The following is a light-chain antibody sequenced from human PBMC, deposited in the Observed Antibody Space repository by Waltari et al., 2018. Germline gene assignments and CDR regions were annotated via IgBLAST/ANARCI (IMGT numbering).Light chain of an antibody. J-gene: IGKJ1*01. CDR3: QKYGTLPAT. CDR1: QRVSKY. CDR2: DAS. V-gene: IGKV3-20*01. Sequence: EIVLPQSPGTLSLSPGARATLSCRASQRVSKYLAWYQQKPGQAPRLLIYDASIRATGIPDRFSGSGWGTDFSLTISSLEPEDFAVYYCQKYGTLPATFGQGTKVQ.